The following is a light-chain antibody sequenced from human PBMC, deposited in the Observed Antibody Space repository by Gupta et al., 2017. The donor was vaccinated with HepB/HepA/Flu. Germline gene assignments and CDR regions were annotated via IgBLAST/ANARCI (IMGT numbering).Light chain of an antibody. CDR1: QSVARY. V-gene: IGKV3-11*01. Sequence: DIVLTQSPATLSLSPGERATLSCRASQSVARYLAWYQQKPGQAPRLLIYDAFKRATGIPARFSGSGSGTDFILTIFSLEPEDFGVYFCQHDSSWPLTFGRGTKVEIK. J-gene: IGKJ4*01. CDR3: QHDSSWPLT. CDR2: DAF.